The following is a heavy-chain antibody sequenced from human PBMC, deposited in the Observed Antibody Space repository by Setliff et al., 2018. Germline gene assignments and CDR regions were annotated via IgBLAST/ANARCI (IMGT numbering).Heavy chain of an antibody. V-gene: IGHV1-69*13. D-gene: IGHD2-21*02. CDR1: GGTFSSYA. J-gene: IGHJ3*02. CDR2: LIPIFGTA. CDR3: ARGGERHIVVVTAHDAFDI. Sequence: SVKVSCKASGGTFSSYAISWVRQAPGQGLEWMGGLIPIFGTANYAQKFQGRVTITADESTSTAYMELSSLRSEDTAVYYCARGGERHIVVVTAHDAFDIWGQGTMVTVSS.